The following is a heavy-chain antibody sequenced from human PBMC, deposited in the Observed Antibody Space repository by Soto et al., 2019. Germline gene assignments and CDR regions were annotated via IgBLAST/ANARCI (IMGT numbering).Heavy chain of an antibody. CDR2: ISGSGGST. J-gene: IGHJ4*02. CDR3: AKARIYGLLTAFDY. CDR1: GFTFSSYA. Sequence: PGGSLGLSCAASGFTFSSYAMSWVRQAPGKGLEWVSAISGSGGSTYYADSVKGRFTISRDNSKNTLYLQMNSLRAEDTAVYYCAKARIYGLLTAFDYWGQGTLVSVSS. V-gene: IGHV3-23*01. D-gene: IGHD4-17*01.